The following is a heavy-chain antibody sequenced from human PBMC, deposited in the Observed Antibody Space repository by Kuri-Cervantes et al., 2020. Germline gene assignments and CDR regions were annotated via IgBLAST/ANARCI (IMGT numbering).Heavy chain of an antibody. V-gene: IGHV4-30-4*02. Sequence: SETLSLTCYVSGDSISSVDYYWTWIRQSPGKGLEWLGYIYYNGDAFYNPSLKSRLAMSQDTSKNQFSLKLSSVTAADTAVYYCARVPSGLLWFGESIDYWGQGTLVTVSS. CDR2: IYYNGDA. CDR1: GDSISSVDYY. J-gene: IGHJ4*02. CDR3: ARVPSGLLWFGESIDY. D-gene: IGHD3-10*01.